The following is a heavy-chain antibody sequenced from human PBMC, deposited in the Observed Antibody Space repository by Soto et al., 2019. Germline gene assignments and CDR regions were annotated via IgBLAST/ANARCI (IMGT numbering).Heavy chain of an antibody. CDR1: GYTFTSYG. CDR2: ISAYNGNT. J-gene: IGHJ5*02. CDR3: ARDRENYCSGGSCYSRGFDP. Sequence: QVQLVQSGAEVKKPGASVKVSCKASGYTFTSYGISWVRQAPGQGLEWMGWISAYNGNTNYAQKLQGRVTMTTDTSTSTAYMELRSPRSDDTAVYYCARDRENYCSGGSCYSRGFDPWGQGTLVTVSS. D-gene: IGHD2-15*01. V-gene: IGHV1-18*01.